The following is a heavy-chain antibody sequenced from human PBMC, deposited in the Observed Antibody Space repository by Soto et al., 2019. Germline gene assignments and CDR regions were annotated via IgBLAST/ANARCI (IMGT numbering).Heavy chain of an antibody. J-gene: IGHJ4*02. Sequence: EVQLVESGGGLVQPGGSLRLSCADSGFTLSDHYIDWVRQAPGDGLEWVGRSRSKADGYTTEYAASVKGRFTISRVDANISLYLHMNSLQIEDTAVYYCTRELRYDSHSYLMDWGQGTLVTVYS. CDR2: SRSKADGYTT. V-gene: IGHV3-72*01. CDR3: TRELRYDSHSYLMD. CDR1: GFTLSDHY. D-gene: IGHD3-22*01.